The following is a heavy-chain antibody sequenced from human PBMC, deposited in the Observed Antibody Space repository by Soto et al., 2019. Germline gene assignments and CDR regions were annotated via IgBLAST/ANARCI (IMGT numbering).Heavy chain of an antibody. V-gene: IGHV1-58*02. D-gene: IGHD6-19*01. CDR1: GFAISTYP. CDR3: AANVIAVGGSGDYGLDV. Sequence: SVNVSWKTAGFAISTYPMQCARMASGKRLEWIGWIVVGSGHINYAQQFHERVTITRDMSTGTVYMELNSLRSEDTAVYYCAANVIAVGGSGDYGLDVWRQGTTDTVSS. CDR2: IVVGSGHI. J-gene: IGHJ6*02.